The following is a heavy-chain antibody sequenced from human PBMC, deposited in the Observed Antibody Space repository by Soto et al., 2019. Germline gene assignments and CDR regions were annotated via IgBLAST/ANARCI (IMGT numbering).Heavy chain of an antibody. D-gene: IGHD2-2*01. Sequence: QVQLVQSGAEVKKPGSSVKVSCKASGGTFSSYAISWVRQAPGQGLEWMGGIIPIFGTANYAQKFQGRVTITADESTSTAYMELSSLRSEDTAVYYCARDLAVTNQVAGYYGMDVWGQGTTVTVSS. CDR3: ARDLAVTNQVAGYYGMDV. CDR1: GGTFSSYA. V-gene: IGHV1-69*01. CDR2: IIPIFGTA. J-gene: IGHJ6*02.